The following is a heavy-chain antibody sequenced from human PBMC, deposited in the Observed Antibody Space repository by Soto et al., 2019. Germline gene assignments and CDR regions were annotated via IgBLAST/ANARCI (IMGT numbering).Heavy chain of an antibody. V-gene: IGHV3-33*01. CDR1: GFTFSSYG. CDR3: AGVHMPYYYYYMDV. D-gene: IGHD2-2*01. CDR2: IWYDGSNK. J-gene: IGHJ6*03. Sequence: PGGCLRLSCAASGFTFSSYGMHWVRQAPGKGLEWVAVIWYDGSNKYYADSVKGRFTISRDNSKNTLYLQMDSLRAEDTAVYYCAGVHMPYYYYYMDVWGKGTTVTVSS.